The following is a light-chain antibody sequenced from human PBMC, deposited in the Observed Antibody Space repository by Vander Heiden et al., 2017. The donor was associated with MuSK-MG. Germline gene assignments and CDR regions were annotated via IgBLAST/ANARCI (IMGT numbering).Light chain of an antibody. CDR1: QSISNW. V-gene: IGKV1-5*01. J-gene: IGKJ1*01. Sequence: EIQMTQSPSALSASVGDRVTITCRASQSISNWLAWYQRKPGKAPKLLIFDASTLEYGVPSLFTGSGSGTHFTLTISRLQPDDFASYYCQQYNGSATFGLGTKVEI. CDR3: QQYNGSAT. CDR2: DAS.